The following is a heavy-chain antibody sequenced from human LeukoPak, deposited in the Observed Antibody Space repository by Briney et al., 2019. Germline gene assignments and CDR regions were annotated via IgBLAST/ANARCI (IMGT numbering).Heavy chain of an antibody. J-gene: IGHJ4*02. CDR1: GGSISSGDYY. V-gene: IGHV4-30-4*01. D-gene: IGHD3-10*01. CDR3: ATTPPVGRFGELPYYFDY. Sequence: SQTLSLTCTVSGGSISSGDYYWSWIRQPPGKGLEWIGYIYYSGSTYYNPSLKSRVTISVDTSKNQFSLKLSSVTAADTAVYYCATTPPVGRFGELPYYFDYWGQGTLVTVSS. CDR2: IYYSGST.